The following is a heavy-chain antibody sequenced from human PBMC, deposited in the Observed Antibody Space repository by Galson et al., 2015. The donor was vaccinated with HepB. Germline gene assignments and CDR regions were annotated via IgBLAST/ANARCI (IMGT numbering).Heavy chain of an antibody. V-gene: IGHV1-2*06. CDR2: INPNSGGT. D-gene: IGHD4-23*01. CDR3: ARAYYGGNSVIYLH. CDR1: GYTFTGYY. J-gene: IGHJ4*02. Sequence: SVKVSCKASGYTFTGYYMHWVRQAPGQGLEWMGRINPNSGGTNYAQKFQGRVTMTRDTSISTAYMELSRLRSDDTAVYYCARAYYGGNSVIYLHWGQGTLVTVSS.